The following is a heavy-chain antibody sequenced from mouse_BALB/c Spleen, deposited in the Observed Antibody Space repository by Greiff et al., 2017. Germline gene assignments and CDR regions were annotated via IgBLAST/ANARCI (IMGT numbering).Heavy chain of an antibody. Sequence: EVQLVESGPGLVKPSQSLSLTCTVTGYSITSDYAWNWIRQFPGNKLEWMGYISYSGSTSYNPSLKSRISITRDTSKNQFFLQLNSVTTEDTATYYCASLLGTWFAYWGQGTLVTVSA. D-gene: IGHD3-3*01. CDR3: ASLLGTWFAY. V-gene: IGHV3-2*02. J-gene: IGHJ3*01. CDR1: GYSITSDYA. CDR2: ISYSGST.